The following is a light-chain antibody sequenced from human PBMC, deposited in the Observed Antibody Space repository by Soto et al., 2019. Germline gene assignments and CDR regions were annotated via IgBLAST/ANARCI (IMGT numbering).Light chain of an antibody. Sequence: EIVLTQSPGTLSLSPGERATLSCRASQSVSSSYLAWYQQKPGQAPRLLIYGASSRATGIPDRFSGSGSGTDFTLTISRLEPDDFAVYYCQQYGSSPKTFCQGTRLESK. CDR2: GAS. CDR1: QSVSSSY. CDR3: QQYGSSPKT. J-gene: IGKJ5*01. V-gene: IGKV3-20*01.